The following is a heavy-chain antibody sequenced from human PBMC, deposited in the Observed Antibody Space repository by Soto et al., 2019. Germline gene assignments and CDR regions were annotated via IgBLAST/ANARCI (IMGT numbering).Heavy chain of an antibody. J-gene: IGHJ4*02. Sequence: EVQLVESGGGLVEPGGSLRLSCAASGFPFRSNDIHWVRQAPGKGLEWVSGIGTAGDTYYPDSVRGRFTISRENAKNSLYLQMKSLRAGDTAVYYCARGWLRRGYFDYWGQGTLVTVSS. CDR2: IGTAGDT. V-gene: IGHV3-13*04. D-gene: IGHD5-12*01. CDR3: ARGWLRRGYFDY. CDR1: GFPFRSND.